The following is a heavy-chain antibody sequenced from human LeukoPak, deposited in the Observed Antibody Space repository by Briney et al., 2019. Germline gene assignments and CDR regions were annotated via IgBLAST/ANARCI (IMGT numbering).Heavy chain of an antibody. CDR2: IWSDESHR. CDR1: GFIFSNYA. Sequence: GKPLRLSCAASGFIFSNYAIHWVRQAPGRGLEWVAVIWSDESHRYYADSVKGRFTISRDNSKSTLYLQMNSLRVEDTAVYYCARGQYDAFDYWGQGTLVTVSS. V-gene: IGHV3-33*01. D-gene: IGHD3-3*01. J-gene: IGHJ4*02. CDR3: ARGQYDAFDY.